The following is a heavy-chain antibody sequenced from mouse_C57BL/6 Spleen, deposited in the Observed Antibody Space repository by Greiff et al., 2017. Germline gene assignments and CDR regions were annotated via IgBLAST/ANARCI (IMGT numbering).Heavy chain of an antibody. CDR3: ARGGYSNPFAY. CDR2: ISSGSSTI. CDR1: GFTFSDYG. Sequence: EVQVVESGGGLVKPGGSLKLSCAASGFTFSDYGMHWVRQAPEKGLEWVAYISSGSSTIYYADTVKGRFTISRDNAKNTLFLQMTSLRSEDTAMYYCARGGYSNPFAYWGQGTLVTVSA. V-gene: IGHV5-17*01. J-gene: IGHJ3*01. D-gene: IGHD2-5*01.